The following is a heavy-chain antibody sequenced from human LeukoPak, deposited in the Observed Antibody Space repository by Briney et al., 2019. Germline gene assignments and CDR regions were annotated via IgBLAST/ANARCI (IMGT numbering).Heavy chain of an antibody. CDR3: ARAAKWEFYHYYMDV. J-gene: IGHJ6*03. Sequence: TGESLRLSCVASEFTFSSYSMIWVRQAPGKGLEWISYISNGSGNRYYADSVKGRFTISRDNAKNLLYLQMNNLRADDTAVYYCARAAKWEFYHYYMDVWGKGTTVAVSS. CDR2: ISNGSGNR. D-gene: IGHD1-26*01. CDR1: EFTFSSYS. V-gene: IGHV3-48*01.